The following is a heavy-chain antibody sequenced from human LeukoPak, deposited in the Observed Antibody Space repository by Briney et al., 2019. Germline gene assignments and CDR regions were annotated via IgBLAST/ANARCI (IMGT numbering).Heavy chain of an antibody. CDR2: ISGSGGST. CDR1: GFTFSSYA. V-gene: IGHV3-23*01. J-gene: IGHJ4*02. Sequence: GGSLRLSRAASGFTFSSYAMSWVRQAPGKGLEWVSAISGSGGSTYYADSVKGRFTISRDNSKNTLYLQMNSLRAEDTAVYYCAKDRGYSYGLFDYWGQGTLVTVSS. CDR3: AKDRGYSYGLFDY. D-gene: IGHD5-18*01.